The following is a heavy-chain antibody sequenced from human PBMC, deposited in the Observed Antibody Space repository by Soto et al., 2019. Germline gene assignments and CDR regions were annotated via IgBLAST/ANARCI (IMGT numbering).Heavy chain of an antibody. J-gene: IGHJ4*02. V-gene: IGHV3-74*01. Sequence: EVKVVESGGGLVQPGGSLRLSCAASGFTFSDNWMHWVRQPPGKGPVWVSRISGDASSTSYADSVKGRFPISRDSAKNTVYLQMDSRRVEDTAVYYCTRGGTRTTYWGLFDSWGQGTLVTVSS. CDR2: ISGDASST. CDR1: GFTFSDNW. CDR3: TRGGTRTTYWGLFDS. D-gene: IGHD7-27*01.